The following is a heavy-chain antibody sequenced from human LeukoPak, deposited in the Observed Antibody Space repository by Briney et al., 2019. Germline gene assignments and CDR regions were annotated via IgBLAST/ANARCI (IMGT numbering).Heavy chain of an antibody. J-gene: IGHJ4*02. CDR1: GFTVSTNY. CDR2: IYKAGDP. D-gene: IGHD1-26*01. V-gene: IGHV3-53*01. CDR3: ARDNGKWEPQDLIDY. Sequence: GGSLRLSCAASGFTVSTNYMTWVRQAPGKGLEWVSVIYKAGDPYNADSVKGRFSISRDNRKNMLYLQMNSLRAEDTAVYYCARDNGKWEPQDLIDYWGQGTLVTVSS.